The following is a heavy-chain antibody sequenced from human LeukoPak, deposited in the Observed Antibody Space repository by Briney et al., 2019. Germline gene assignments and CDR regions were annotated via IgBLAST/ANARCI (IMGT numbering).Heavy chain of an antibody. CDR3: ARATNYYYIDV. Sequence: ASVRVSCEASGYTFTVYYMHWVRQAPGQGLEWMGWINTNSGDTNFAQKFQGRVTITRDTSISTAYMELSRLRSDDTAMYYCARATNYYYIDVWGKGTTVTVSS. CDR2: INTNSGDT. D-gene: IGHD4-11*01. J-gene: IGHJ6*03. V-gene: IGHV1-2*02. CDR1: GYTFTVYY.